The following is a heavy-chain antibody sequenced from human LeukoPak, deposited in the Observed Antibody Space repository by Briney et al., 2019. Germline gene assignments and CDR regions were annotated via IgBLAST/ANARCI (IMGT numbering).Heavy chain of an antibody. CDR2: ISSSGSDI. V-gene: IGHV3-21*01. CDR1: GFTFSSYS. Sequence: GGSLRLSCAASGFTFSSYSMSWVRQAPGKGLEWVSFISSSGSDIYHADSVKGRFTNSRDNAKNSLFLQMNSLRADDTAVYYCAKDLPAAVDWGQGTLVTVSS. CDR3: AKDLPAAVD. D-gene: IGHD2-2*01. J-gene: IGHJ4*02.